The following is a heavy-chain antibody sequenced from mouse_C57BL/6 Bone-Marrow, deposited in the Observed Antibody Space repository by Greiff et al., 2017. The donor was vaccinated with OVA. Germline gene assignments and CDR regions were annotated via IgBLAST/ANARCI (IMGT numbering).Heavy chain of an antibody. D-gene: IGHD2-3*01. CDR1: GYAFTNYL. CDR3: AREGWLLRGFAY. V-gene: IGHV1-54*01. J-gene: IGHJ3*01. CDR2: INPGSGGT. Sequence: VKVVESGAELVRPGTSVKVSCKASGYAFTNYLIEWVKQRPGQGLEWIGVINPGSGGTNYNEKFKGKATLTADKSSSTAYMQLSSLTSEDSAVYFCAREGWLLRGFAYWGQGTLVTVSA.